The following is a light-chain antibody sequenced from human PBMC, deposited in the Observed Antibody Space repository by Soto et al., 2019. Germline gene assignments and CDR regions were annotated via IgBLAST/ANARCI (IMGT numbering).Light chain of an antibody. CDR2: KAS. CDR3: QQYNIYSWT. J-gene: IGKJ1*01. V-gene: IGKV1-5*03. CDR1: QSINSW. Sequence: DIQMTQSPSTLSASVGDRVTITCRASQSINSWLAWFQQKPGKAPKLLIYKASSLESGVPSRFSGSGSETDFTLTISSLQPYDFATYFCQQYNIYSWTFGQGTKVDI.